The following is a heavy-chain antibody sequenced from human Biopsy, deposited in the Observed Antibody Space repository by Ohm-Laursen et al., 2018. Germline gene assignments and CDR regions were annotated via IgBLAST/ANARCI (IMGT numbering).Heavy chain of an antibody. D-gene: IGHD6-6*01. Sequence: SLRLSCSASGFSVSSYDMNWVRQAPGKGLEWISYISETSSHIYDADSVRGRFTVARDTAKNSLYLQLNSLRVEDTAVYYCARDSSRRAREGGMDVWGQGTTVTVSS. V-gene: IGHV3-21*01. J-gene: IGHJ6*02. CDR1: GFSVSSYD. CDR3: ARDSSRRAREGGMDV. CDR2: ISETSSHI.